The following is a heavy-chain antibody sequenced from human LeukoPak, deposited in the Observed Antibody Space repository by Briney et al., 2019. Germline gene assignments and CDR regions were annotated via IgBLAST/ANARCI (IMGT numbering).Heavy chain of an antibody. CDR2: ISAYNGNT. D-gene: IGHD3-10*01. CDR1: GYTFTSYG. J-gene: IGHJ4*02. Sequence: ASVKVSCKASGYTFTSYGISWVRQAPGQGLEWMGWISAYNGNTNYAQKLQGRVTMTTDTSTSTAYMELRSLGSDDTAVYYCARSITMVRGVIFPPDLGYWGQGTLVTVSS. V-gene: IGHV1-18*01. CDR3: ARSITMVRGVIFPPDLGY.